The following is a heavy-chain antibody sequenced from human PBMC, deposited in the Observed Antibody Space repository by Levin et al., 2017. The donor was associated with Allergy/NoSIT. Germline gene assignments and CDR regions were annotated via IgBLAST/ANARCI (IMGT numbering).Heavy chain of an antibody. V-gene: IGHV3-49*03. J-gene: IGHJ6*03. CDR2: IRSKAYGGIT. CDR3: TRDTVVVTAIIYYYYYMDV. D-gene: IGHD2-21*02. Sequence: GESLKISCTASGFTFGDYAMSWFRQAPGKGLEWVGFIRSKAYGGITEYAASVKGRFTISRDDSKSIAYLQMNSLKTEDTAVYYCTRDTVVVTAIIYYYYYMDVWGKGTTVTVSS. CDR1: GFTFGDYA.